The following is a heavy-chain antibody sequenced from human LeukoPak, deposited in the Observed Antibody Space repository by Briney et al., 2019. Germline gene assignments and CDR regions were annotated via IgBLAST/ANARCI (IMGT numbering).Heavy chain of an antibody. J-gene: IGHJ3*02. Sequence: SETLSLTCAVYGGSFSGYYWSWIRQPPGKGLEWIGEINHSGSTDYNPSLKSRVTISVDTSKNQFSLKLSSVTAADTAVYYCARGGSGWRRYDAFDIWGQGTMVTVSS. CDR1: GGSFSGYY. D-gene: IGHD6-19*01. CDR3: ARGGSGWRRYDAFDI. V-gene: IGHV4-34*01. CDR2: INHSGST.